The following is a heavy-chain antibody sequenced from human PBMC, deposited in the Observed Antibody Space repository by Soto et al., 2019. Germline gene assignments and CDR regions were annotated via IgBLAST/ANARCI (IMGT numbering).Heavy chain of an antibody. Sequence: PGGSLRLSCAASGFTFSSYAMSWGLQAPRKGLEWVSAISGSGGSTYYADSVKGRFTISRDNSKNTLYLQMNSLGAEDTAVYYCASPVYSSTGGFGYYFDYLGQGTLVTVSS. CDR1: GFTFSSYA. D-gene: IGHD6-13*01. V-gene: IGHV3-23*01. CDR2: ISGSGGST. CDR3: ASPVYSSTGGFGYYFDY. J-gene: IGHJ4*02.